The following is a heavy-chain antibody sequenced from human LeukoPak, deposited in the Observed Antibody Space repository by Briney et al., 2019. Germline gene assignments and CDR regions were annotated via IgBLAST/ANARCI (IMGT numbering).Heavy chain of an antibody. J-gene: IGHJ3*02. Sequence: GGSLRLSCAASGFSFSSYGMSWVRQAPGKGLEWVSAISGSGGSTYYADSVKGRFTISRDNAKNSLYLQMNSLRVEDTAVYYCVRVGTSFDIWGQGTMVTVSS. CDR2: ISGSGGST. D-gene: IGHD7-27*01. CDR1: GFSFSSYG. V-gene: IGHV3-23*01. CDR3: VRVGTSFDI.